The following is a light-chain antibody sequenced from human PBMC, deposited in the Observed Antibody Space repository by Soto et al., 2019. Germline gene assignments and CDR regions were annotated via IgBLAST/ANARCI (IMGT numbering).Light chain of an antibody. J-gene: IGKJ1*01. CDR1: QSVSSY. CDR2: DAS. Sequence: EIVLTQSPATLSLSLGESATLSCRASQSVSSYLAWYQQKPGQGPRLLIYDASTRAPGVSGRFSGSGYGTDFTHTISRLEPDDFAVYYCHQHSSWPRGTFGQGTKVEI. CDR3: HQHSSWPRGT. V-gene: IGKV3-11*01.